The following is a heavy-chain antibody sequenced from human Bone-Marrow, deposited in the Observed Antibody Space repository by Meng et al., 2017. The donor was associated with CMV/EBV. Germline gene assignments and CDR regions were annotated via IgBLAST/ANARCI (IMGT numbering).Heavy chain of an antibody. Sequence: QVHLQQWGAGLLKPSEXLSLTCGAYGAPFSGYWSWVRQPPGKGLEWIGEITHSGSTNYNVSLKSRVTISIDTSKNQFSLKLSSVTATDTAVYYCAPGFRSWSGSYSSWGQGTLVTVSS. D-gene: IGHD1-26*01. CDR3: APGFRSWSGSYSS. CDR2: ITHSGST. V-gene: IGHV4-34*01. CDR1: GAPFSGY. J-gene: IGHJ4*01.